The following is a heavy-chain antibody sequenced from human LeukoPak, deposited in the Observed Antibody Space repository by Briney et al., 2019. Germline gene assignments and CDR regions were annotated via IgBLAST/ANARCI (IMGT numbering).Heavy chain of an antibody. J-gene: IGHJ4*02. CDR3: ARLSGTYSRGGDH. Sequence: GGSLRLTCTASGFTFSDFHMSWIRQAPGKGLEWVSHISGSGYAIHHPGSVKGRFTISRDNAKNSLYLQMNSLRVEDSAVYYCARLSGTYSRGGDHWGQGTLVTVFS. D-gene: IGHD1-26*01. V-gene: IGHV3-11*01. CDR1: GFTFSDFH. CDR2: ISGSGYAI.